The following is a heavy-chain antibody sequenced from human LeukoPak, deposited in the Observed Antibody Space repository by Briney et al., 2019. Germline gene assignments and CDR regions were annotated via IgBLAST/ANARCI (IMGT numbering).Heavy chain of an antibody. V-gene: IGHV3-21*01. CDR2: ISSSSTYV. CDR3: ARTPKEDCSGGSCPFDY. Sequence: GGSLRLSCAASGFTFSSYSVNWVRQAPGKRLEWVSSISSSSTYVYYADSVKGRFTISRDNAKNSLYLQMNSLRAEDTAVYYCARTPKEDCSGGSCPFDYWGQGTLVTVSS. J-gene: IGHJ4*02. D-gene: IGHD2-15*01. CDR1: GFTFSSYS.